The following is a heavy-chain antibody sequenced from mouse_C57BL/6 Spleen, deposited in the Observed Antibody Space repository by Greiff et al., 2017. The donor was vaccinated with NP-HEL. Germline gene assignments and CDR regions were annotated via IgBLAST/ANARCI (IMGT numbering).Heavy chain of an antibody. CDR2: INPNNGGT. V-gene: IGHV1-26*01. Sequence: EVQLQQSGPELVKPGASVKISCKASGYTFTDYYMNWVKQSHGKSLEWIGDINPNNGGTSYNQKFKGKATLTVDKSSSTAYMELRSLTSEDSAVYYCARGEGNDGDSCDCGGQGTTLAVAS. CDR1: GYTFTDYY. D-gene: IGHD2-2*01. CDR3: ARGEGNDGDSCDC. J-gene: IGHJ2*01.